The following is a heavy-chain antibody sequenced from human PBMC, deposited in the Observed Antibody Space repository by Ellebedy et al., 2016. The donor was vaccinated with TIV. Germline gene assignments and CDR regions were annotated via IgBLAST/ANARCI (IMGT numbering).Heavy chain of an antibody. CDR3: ARRGSYGDYAVQINSWFDT. V-gene: IGHV3-7*01. J-gene: IGHJ5*02. Sequence: PGGSLRLSCAASGFSFRSYWMSWVRQAPGKGREWVANIYQYGGVQYYVDFVKGRFTISRDNADNSLFLQMNSLRAEDTAVYYCARRGSYGDYAVQINSWFDTWGRGTLVAVSS. CDR1: GFSFRSYW. CDR2: IYQYGGVQ. D-gene: IGHD4-17*01.